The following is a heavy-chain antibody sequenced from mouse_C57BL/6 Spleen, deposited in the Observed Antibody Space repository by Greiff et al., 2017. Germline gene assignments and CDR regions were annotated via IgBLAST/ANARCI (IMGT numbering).Heavy chain of an antibody. J-gene: IGHJ3*01. CDR2: INPSNGGT. CDR1: GYTFTSYW. CDR3: FYYYGSSYFAY. Sequence: VKLVESGTELVKPGASVKLSCKASGYTFTSYWMHWVKQRPGQGLEWIGNINPSNGGTNYNEKFKSKATLTVDKSSSTAYMQLSSLTSEDSAVYYCFYYYGSSYFAYWGQGTLVTVSA. D-gene: IGHD1-1*01. V-gene: IGHV1-53*01.